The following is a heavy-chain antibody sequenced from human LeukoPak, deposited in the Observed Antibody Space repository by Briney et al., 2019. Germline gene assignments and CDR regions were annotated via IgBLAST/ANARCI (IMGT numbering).Heavy chain of an antibody. D-gene: IGHD3-10*01. V-gene: IGHV1-8*01. Sequence: ASVKVSCKTSGYTFTTYDINWVRQATGQGLEWMGWMNPHSDNTGNAQKFQGRLTMTRNTSISTAYMELRSLRSDDTAVYYCASQVPGQEFDYWGQGTLVTVSS. CDR1: GYTFTTYD. CDR3: ASQVPGQEFDY. J-gene: IGHJ4*02. CDR2: MNPHSDNT.